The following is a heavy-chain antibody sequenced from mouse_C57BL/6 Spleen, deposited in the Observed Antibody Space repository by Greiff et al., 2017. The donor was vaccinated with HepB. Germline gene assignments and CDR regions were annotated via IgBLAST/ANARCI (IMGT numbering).Heavy chain of an antibody. J-gene: IGHJ1*03. D-gene: IGHD2-5*01. CDR2: INPNYGTT. V-gene: IGHV1-39*01. Sequence: VQLQQSGPELVKPGASVKISCKASGYSFTDYNMNWVKQSNGKSLEWIGVINPNYGTTSYNQKFKGKSTLTVDQSSSTAYMQLNSLTSEDSAVYYCARWAYYSNFSYWYFDVWGTGTTVTVSS. CDR3: ARWAYYSNFSYWYFDV. CDR1: GYSFTDYN.